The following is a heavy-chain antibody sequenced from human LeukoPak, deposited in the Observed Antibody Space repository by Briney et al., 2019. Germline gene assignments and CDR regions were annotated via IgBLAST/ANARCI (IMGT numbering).Heavy chain of an antibody. J-gene: IGHJ6*02. Sequence: GGSLRLSCAASGFTFSSYGMHWVRQAPGKGLEWVAVISYDGSNKYYADSVKGRFTISRDNSKNTLYLQMNSLRAEDTAVYYCAREEVTAISWGYYYGMDVWGQGTTVTVSS. CDR1: GFTFSSYG. CDR3: AREEVTAISWGYYYGMDV. V-gene: IGHV3-30*03. D-gene: IGHD2-21*02. CDR2: ISYDGSNK.